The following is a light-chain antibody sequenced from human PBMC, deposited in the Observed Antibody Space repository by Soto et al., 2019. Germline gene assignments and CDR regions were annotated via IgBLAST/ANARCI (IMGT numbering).Light chain of an antibody. CDR3: QQYNNWPIT. V-gene: IGKV3D-15*01. Sequence: TQSPATLSVSPWERAALSCRASQSVGSNLAWYQQKPGQAPRLLIYAASTRATGVPTRFSGSGSGTEFTLTISSLQSEDFAVYYCQQYNNWPITFGQGTRLEIK. J-gene: IGKJ5*01. CDR1: QSVGSN. CDR2: AAS.